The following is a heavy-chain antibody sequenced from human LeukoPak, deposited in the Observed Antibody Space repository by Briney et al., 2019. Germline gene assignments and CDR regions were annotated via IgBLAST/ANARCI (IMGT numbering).Heavy chain of an antibody. CDR3: ARVPKAIAAAGRSYYFDY. V-gene: IGHV4-30-4*01. CDR2: IYYSGST. D-gene: IGHD6-13*01. CDR1: GGSISSGDYY. J-gene: IGHJ4*02. Sequence: SETLSLTCTVSGGSISSGDYYWSWIRQPPGKGLEWIGYIYYSGSTYYNPSLKSRVTISVDTSKNQFSLKLSSVTAADTAVYCCARVPKAIAAAGRSYYFDYWGQGTLVTVSS.